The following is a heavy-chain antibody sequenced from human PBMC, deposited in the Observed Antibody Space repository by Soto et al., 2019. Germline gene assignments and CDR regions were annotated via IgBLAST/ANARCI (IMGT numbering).Heavy chain of an antibody. CDR2: IYTSGST. CDR3: ARDEGMITFGGVIFGDWFDP. CDR1: GGSISSYY. V-gene: IGHV4-4*07. Sequence: SETLSLTCTVSGGSISSYYWSWIRQPAGKGLEWIGRIYTSGSTNYNPSLKSRVTMSVDTSKNQFSLKLSSVTAADTAVYYCARDEGMITFGGVIFGDWFDPWGQGTLVTVSS. D-gene: IGHD3-16*02. J-gene: IGHJ5*02.